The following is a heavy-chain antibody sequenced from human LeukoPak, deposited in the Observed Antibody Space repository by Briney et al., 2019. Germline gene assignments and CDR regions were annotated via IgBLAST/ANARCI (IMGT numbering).Heavy chain of an antibody. CDR2: ICHSGST. V-gene: IGHV4-38-2*02. J-gene: IGHJ4*02. CDR1: SSSFSSEYC. Sequence: PSETLSLTCSGSSSSFSSEYCGGWIRQPPGQGVEWIGSICHSGSTYYNPALKNRVTISVDTSKNQFSLRLRSVTAADTAVYFCAREMIHRAPDVYFDYWGQGSLVTVS. D-gene: IGHD3-16*01. CDR3: AREMIHRAPDVYFDY.